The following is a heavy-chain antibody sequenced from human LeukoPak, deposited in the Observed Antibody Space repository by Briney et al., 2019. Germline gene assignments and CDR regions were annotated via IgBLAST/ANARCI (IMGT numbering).Heavy chain of an antibody. D-gene: IGHD2-2*01. V-gene: IGHV1-18*01. J-gene: IGHJ6*02. CDR3: ARSPSLLSRYYYYGMDV. CDR1: GYTFTSYG. Sequence: ASVKVSCEASGYTFTSYGISWVRQAPGQGLEWMGWISAYNGNTNYAQKLQGRVTMTTDTSTSTAYMELRSLRSDDTAVYYCARSPSLLSRYYYYGMDVWGQGTTVTVSS. CDR2: ISAYNGNT.